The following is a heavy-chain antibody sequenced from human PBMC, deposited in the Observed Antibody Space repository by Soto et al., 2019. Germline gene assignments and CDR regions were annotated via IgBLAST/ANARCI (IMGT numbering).Heavy chain of an antibody. Sequence: GGSLRLSCAASGFTFSSYAMSWVRQAPGKGLEWVSAISGSGGSTYYADSVKGRFTISRDNYKNTLYLQMNSLRAEDTAVYYCAKDLAPQYSSSFQHWGQGTMVTVSS. V-gene: IGHV3-23*01. CDR1: GFTFSSYA. CDR3: AKDLAPQYSSSFQH. CDR2: ISGSGGST. D-gene: IGHD6-6*01. J-gene: IGHJ1*01.